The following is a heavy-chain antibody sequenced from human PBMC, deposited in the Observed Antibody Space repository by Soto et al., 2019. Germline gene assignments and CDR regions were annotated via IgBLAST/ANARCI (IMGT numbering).Heavy chain of an antibody. CDR1: GFTFSDHY. D-gene: IGHD6-13*01. V-gene: IGHV3-72*01. Sequence: EVQLVESGGGLVQPEGSLRLSCAASGFTFSDHYMDWVRQAPGKGLEWVGRIKNKANSYTTEYAAPVKGRFIISRDDSKNSVFLQMNRQNPDDTAVYYCTRGRLGSSRPHDYWGQGILVTVSS. CDR2: IKNKANSYTT. CDR3: TRGRLGSSRPHDY. J-gene: IGHJ4*02.